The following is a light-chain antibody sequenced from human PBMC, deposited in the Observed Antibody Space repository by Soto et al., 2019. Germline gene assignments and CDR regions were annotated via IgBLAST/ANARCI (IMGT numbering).Light chain of an antibody. Sequence: EVVLTQSPGTLSLSPGERATLSCRASQSINNNYLAWYQQRPGQAHRLLIYGSSDRSTGIPDRFSGSGSGTDFTLTISRLEPEDFAVYYCHQYGSSPPYTFGQGTKLEI. J-gene: IGKJ2*01. CDR2: GSS. CDR3: HQYGSSPPYT. CDR1: QSINNNY. V-gene: IGKV3-20*01.